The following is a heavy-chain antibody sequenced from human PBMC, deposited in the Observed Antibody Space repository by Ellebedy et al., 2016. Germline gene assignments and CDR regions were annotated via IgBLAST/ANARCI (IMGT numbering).Heavy chain of an antibody. CDR1: GFTFSSYA. D-gene: IGHD5-18*01. J-gene: IGHJ6*02. CDR3: ARDLPDSYGYYYYYGMDV. V-gene: IGHV3-23*01. CDR2: ISGSGGST. Sequence: GGSLRLSXAASGFTFSSYAMSWVRQAPGKGLEWVSAISGSGGSTYYADSVKGRFTISRDNSKNTLYLQMNSLRAEDTAVYYCARDLPDSYGYYYYYGMDVWGQGTTVTVSS.